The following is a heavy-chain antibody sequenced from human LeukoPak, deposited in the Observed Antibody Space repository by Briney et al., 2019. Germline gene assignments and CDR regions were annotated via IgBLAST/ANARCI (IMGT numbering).Heavy chain of an antibody. CDR3: ARGGQGLGT. CDR2: INHSGGT. D-gene: IGHD1-7*01. J-gene: IGHJ4*02. Sequence: LETLSLTCAVYGGSFSGYYWNWIRQPPGKGLEWIGEINHSGGTNYNPSLKSRVTISIDTSKNQFSLKLSSVTAADTAVYYCARGGQGLGTWGQGTLVTVSS. CDR1: GGSFSGYY. V-gene: IGHV4-34*01.